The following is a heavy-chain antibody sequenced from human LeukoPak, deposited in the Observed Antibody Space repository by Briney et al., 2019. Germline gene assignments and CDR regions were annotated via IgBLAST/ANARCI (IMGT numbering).Heavy chain of an antibody. CDR1: GGSFSGYY. D-gene: IGHD3-3*01. CDR3: ARARFTITIFGVVDDNWFDP. CDR2: IYYSGST. V-gene: IGHV4-34*01. Sequence: SETLSLACAVYGGSFSGYYWSWIRQPPGKGLEWIGSIYYSGSTCYNPSLKSRVTISVDTSKNQFSLKLSSVTAADTAVYYCARARFTITIFGVVDDNWFDPWGQGTLVTVSS. J-gene: IGHJ5*02.